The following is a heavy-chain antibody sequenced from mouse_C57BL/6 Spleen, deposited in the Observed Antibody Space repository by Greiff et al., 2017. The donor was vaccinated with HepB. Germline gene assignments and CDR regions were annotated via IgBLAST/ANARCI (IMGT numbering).Heavy chain of an antibody. J-gene: IGHJ4*01. D-gene: IGHD1-1*01. CDR2: IWRGGST. V-gene: IGHV2-5*01. CDR1: GFSLTSYG. CDR3: AKTDYGSSPSYAMDY. Sequence: VQLQESGPGLVQPSQSLSITCTVSGFSLTSYGVHWVRQSPGKGLEWLGVIWRGGSTDYNAAFMSRLSITKDNSKSQVFFKMNSLQADDTAIYYCAKTDYGSSPSYAMDYWGQGTSVTVSS.